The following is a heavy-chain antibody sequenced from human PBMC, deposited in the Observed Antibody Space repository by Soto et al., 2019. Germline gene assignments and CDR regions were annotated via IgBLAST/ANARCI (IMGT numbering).Heavy chain of an antibody. Sequence: QTGGSLRLSCAASGFTFSSYGMHWVRQAPGKGLEWVAVISYDGSNKYYADSVKGRFTISRDNSKNTLYLQMNSLRAEDTAVYYCAKELRFLEWLPPTLDYWGQGTLVTVSS. CDR2: ISYDGSNK. V-gene: IGHV3-30*18. J-gene: IGHJ4*02. CDR1: GFTFSSYG. D-gene: IGHD3-3*01. CDR3: AKELRFLEWLPPTLDY.